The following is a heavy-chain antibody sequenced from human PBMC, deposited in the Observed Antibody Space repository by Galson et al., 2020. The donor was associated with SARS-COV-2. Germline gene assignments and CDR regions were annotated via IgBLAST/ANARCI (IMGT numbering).Heavy chain of an antibody. CDR2: ISSNGGTS. J-gene: IGHJ5*02. Sequence: GGSLRLSCSASGFIFSDYAMHWVRQAPGKGLEYVSAISSNGGTSFYADSVNGRFTMSRENSRNMFYLQMTALRPEDTAFYYCLSYSSTRQNHWGQGTLVTVSS. CDR1: GFIFSDYA. D-gene: IGHD2-2*01. CDR3: LSYSSTRQNH. V-gene: IGHV3-64D*06.